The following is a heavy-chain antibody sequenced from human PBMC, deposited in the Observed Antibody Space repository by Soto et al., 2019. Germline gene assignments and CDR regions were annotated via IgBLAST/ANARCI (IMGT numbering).Heavy chain of an antibody. V-gene: IGHV1-2*04. CDR2: INPNSGGT. J-gene: IGHJ6*02. CDR1: GYTFTGYY. Sequence: ASVKVSCKASGYTFTGYYMHWVRQAPGQGLEWMGWINPNSGGTNYAQKFQGWVTMTRDTSISTAYMELSRLRSDDTAVYYCARDGGIQDVDWLLEGYGMDVWGQGTMVT. CDR3: ARDGGIQDVDWLLEGYGMDV. D-gene: IGHD3-9*01.